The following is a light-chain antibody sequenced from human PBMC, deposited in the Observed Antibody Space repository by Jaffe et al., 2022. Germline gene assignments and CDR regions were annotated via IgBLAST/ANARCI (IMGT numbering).Light chain of an antibody. J-gene: IGKJ1*01. CDR1: QSISSY. Sequence: DIQMTQSPSSLSASVGDRVTITCRASQSISSYLNWYQQKPGKAPKLLIYAASSLQSGVPSRFSGSGSGTDFTLTISSLQPEDFATYYCQQSYSTPQSPTWTFGQGTKVEIK. CDR3: QQSYSTPQSPTWT. V-gene: IGKV1-39*01. CDR2: AAS.